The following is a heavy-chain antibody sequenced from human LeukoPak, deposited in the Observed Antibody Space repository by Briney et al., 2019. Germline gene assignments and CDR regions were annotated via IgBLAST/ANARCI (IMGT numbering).Heavy chain of an antibody. V-gene: IGHV3-21*01. CDR1: GFTFSSYA. CDR2: ISSSSSYI. D-gene: IGHD6-13*01. CDR3: ARTITGIAVAGRHFDY. J-gene: IGHJ4*02. Sequence: GGSLRLSCAASGFTFSSYAMSWVRQAPGKGLEWVSSISSSSSYIYYADSVKGRFTISRDNAKNSLYLQMNSLRAEDTAVYYCARTITGIAVAGRHFDYWGQGTLVTVSS.